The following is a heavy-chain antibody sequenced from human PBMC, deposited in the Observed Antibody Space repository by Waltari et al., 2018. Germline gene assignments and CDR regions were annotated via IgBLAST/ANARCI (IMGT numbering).Heavy chain of an antibody. CDR2: IYHSGST. CDR1: GYSISSGYY. CDR3: ARNYYDSSGYNAFDI. J-gene: IGHJ3*02. Sequence: QVQLQESGPGLVKPSETLSLTCAVSGYSISSGYYWGWVRQPPGKGLEWIGSIYHSGSTYYNPSLKSRVNISVDTSKNQFSLKLSSVTATDTAVYYCARNYYDSSGYNAFDIWGQGTMVTVSS. V-gene: IGHV4-38-2*01. D-gene: IGHD3-22*01.